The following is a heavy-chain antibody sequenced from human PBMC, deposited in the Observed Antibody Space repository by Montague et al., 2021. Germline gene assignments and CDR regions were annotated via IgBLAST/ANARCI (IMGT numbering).Heavy chain of an antibody. CDR3: AREWSAFDF. CDR1: GDSMNTYK. V-gene: IGHV4-59*01. Sequence: SETLSLTCTVSGDSMNTYKWNWIRQPPGKGLDWIGYIYSSGNTNYNPSLKSRATISVDTSRNQFSLEVRSVTAADTAKYYCAREWSAFDFWGQGIMVTVSS. CDR2: IYSSGNT. J-gene: IGHJ3*01. D-gene: IGHD1-26*01.